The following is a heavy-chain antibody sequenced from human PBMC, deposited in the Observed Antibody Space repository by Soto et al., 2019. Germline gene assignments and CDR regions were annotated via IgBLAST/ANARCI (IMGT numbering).Heavy chain of an antibody. V-gene: IGHV4-59*01. CDR3: ARVSITFGGLSPAFDI. D-gene: IGHD3-16*01. CDR2: IYYSGST. Sequence: SETLSLTCTVSGGSISSYYWSWIRQPPGKGLEWIGYIYYSGSTNYNPSLKSRVTISVDTSKNQFSLKLSSVTAADTAVYYCARVSITFGGLSPAFDIWGQGTMVTVSS. CDR1: GGSISSYY. J-gene: IGHJ3*02.